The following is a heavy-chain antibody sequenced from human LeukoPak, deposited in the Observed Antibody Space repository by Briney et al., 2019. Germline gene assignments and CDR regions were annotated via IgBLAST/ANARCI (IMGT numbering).Heavy chain of an antibody. CDR1: GFTFNSYA. D-gene: IGHD3-22*01. CDR2: ISGNGGRT. Sequence: PGGSLRLSCAASGFTFNSYAMSWVRQAPGKGLEWVSAISGNGGRTYYADSVKGRFTTSRDNSKNTLNLQMHRLRVGDTAVYYCTRVMWDSSGYPIDYWGQGSLVTVSS. CDR3: TRVMWDSSGYPIDY. J-gene: IGHJ4*02. V-gene: IGHV3-23*01.